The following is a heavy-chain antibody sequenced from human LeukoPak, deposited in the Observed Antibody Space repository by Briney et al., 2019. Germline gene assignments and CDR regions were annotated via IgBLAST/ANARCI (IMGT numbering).Heavy chain of an antibody. CDR3: AKADIAVALSRGYSFDY. D-gene: IGHD6-13*01. V-gene: IGHV3-9*01. CDR1: GFTFDDYA. J-gene: IGHJ4*02. Sequence: SLRLSCAVSGFTFDDYAMHGVRQAPGKGLEGVSGMRWYRWSIVYADSVKGRFTISRDNAKNSLYLQMNSLRARDPALYYCAKADIAVALSRGYSFDYWGQGTLVTVSS. CDR2: MRWYRWSI.